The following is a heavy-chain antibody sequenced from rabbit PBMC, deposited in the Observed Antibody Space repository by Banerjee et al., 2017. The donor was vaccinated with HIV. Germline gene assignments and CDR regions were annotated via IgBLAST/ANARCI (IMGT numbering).Heavy chain of an antibody. CDR1: GFSFSGNYW. CDR3: ARDLAGVIGWNFNL. Sequence: QEQLVESGGGLVKPGASLTLTCTVSGFSFSGNYWLCWVRQAPGKGLEWIGCIHTNSGTYYASWVNGRFTISKTSSTTVSLQMTSLTAADTATYFCARDLAGVIGWNFNLWGPGTLVTVS. D-gene: IGHD4-1*01. V-gene: IGHV1S45*01. J-gene: IGHJ4*01. CDR2: IHTNSGT.